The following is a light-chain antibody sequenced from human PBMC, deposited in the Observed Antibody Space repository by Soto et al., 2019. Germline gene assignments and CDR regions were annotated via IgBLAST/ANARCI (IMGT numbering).Light chain of an antibody. CDR2: KAS. J-gene: IGKJ1*01. CDR3: QQYNSYWT. Sequence: DIQMTQSPSTLSASVGDRVIITCRASQSIGSWLAWYQQKPRKAPNLLIYKASTLESGVPSRFSGSGSGTEFTLTISSLQPDDFATYYCQQYNSYWTFGQGTKVEIK. CDR1: QSIGSW. V-gene: IGKV1-5*03.